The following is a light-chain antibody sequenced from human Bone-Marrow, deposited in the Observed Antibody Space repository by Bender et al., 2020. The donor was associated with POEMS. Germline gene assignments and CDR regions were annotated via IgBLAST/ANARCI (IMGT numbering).Light chain of an antibody. V-gene: IGLV1-44*01. CDR2: GTN. CDR1: SSNIGGNT. J-gene: IGLJ3*02. CDR3: SSWDDSLSGWV. Sequence: QSVLTQPPSASGTPGQSVTISCSGSSSNIGGNTVNWYHQVPGTAPKLLIYGTNQRPSGVPDRFSGSKSGTSASLAISDIQSEDEGDYYCSSWDDSLSGWVFGGGTKLTVL.